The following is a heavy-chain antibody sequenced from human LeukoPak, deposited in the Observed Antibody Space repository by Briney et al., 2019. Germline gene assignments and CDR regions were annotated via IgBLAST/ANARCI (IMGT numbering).Heavy chain of an antibody. V-gene: IGHV3-30*18. CDR2: ISYDGDDQ. J-gene: IGHJ4*02. CDR3: AKEFWTGYLYFDY. D-gene: IGHD3/OR15-3a*01. Sequence: GGSLRLSCAASGFTFSSHGMHWVRQAPGKGLEWVAVISYDGDDQYYADSVKGRFTISRDNSVNTLYLQMNSLRGEDTAVYYCAKEFWTGYLYFDYWGQGTLVTVSS. CDR1: GFTFSSHG.